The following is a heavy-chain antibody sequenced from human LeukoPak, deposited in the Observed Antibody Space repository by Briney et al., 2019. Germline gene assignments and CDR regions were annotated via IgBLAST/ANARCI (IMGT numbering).Heavy chain of an antibody. D-gene: IGHD3-22*01. J-gene: IGHJ4*02. V-gene: IGHV3-66*01. CDR3: ASDPSSGYSGGYYFDY. Sequence: GGSLRLSCAASGFTVSSNYMSWVRQAPGKGLEWVSVIYSGGSTYYADSVKGRFTISRDNSKNTLYLQMNSLRAEDTAVYYCASDPSSGYSGGYYFDYWGQGTLVTVSS. CDR2: IYSGGST. CDR1: GFTVSSNY.